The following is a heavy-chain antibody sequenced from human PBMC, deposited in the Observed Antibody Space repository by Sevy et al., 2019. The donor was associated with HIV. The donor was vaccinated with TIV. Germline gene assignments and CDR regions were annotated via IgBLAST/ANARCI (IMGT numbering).Heavy chain of an antibody. J-gene: IGHJ5*02. CDR3: AGPIAARPLRADSWFDP. Sequence: SETLSLTCAVYGGSFSGYYWSWIRQPPGKGLEWIGEINHSGSTNYNPSLKSRVTISVDTSKNQFSLKLSSVTAADTAVYYCAGPIAARPLRADSWFDPWGQGTLVTVSS. V-gene: IGHV4-34*01. D-gene: IGHD6-6*01. CDR2: INHSGST. CDR1: GGSFSGYY.